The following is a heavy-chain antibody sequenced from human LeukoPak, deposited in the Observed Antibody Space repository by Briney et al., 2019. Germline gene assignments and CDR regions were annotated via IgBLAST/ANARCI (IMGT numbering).Heavy chain of an antibody. D-gene: IGHD6-6*01. CDR3: AKGGIAARRGWFDP. Sequence: SETLSLTCTVSGGSISSGGYYWSWIRQHPGKGLEWIGYIYYSGSTYYNPSLESRVTISVDTSKNQFSLKLSSVTAADTAVYYCAKGGIAARRGWFDPWGQGTLVTVSS. V-gene: IGHV4-31*03. J-gene: IGHJ5*02. CDR2: IYYSGST. CDR1: GGSISSGGYY.